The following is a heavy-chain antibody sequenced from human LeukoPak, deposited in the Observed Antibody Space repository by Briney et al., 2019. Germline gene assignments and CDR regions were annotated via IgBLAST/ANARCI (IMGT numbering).Heavy chain of an antibody. V-gene: IGHV3-30-3*01. D-gene: IGHD3-10*01. CDR3: ARALDHYYYGSGSIGGMDV. J-gene: IGHJ6*02. Sequence: GGSLRLSCAASGFTFSSYAMHWVRQAPGKGRECVAVISYDGSNKYYADCVKGRFTISRDNSKNTLYLQMNSLRAEDTAVYYCARALDHYYYGSGSIGGMDVWGQGTTVTVSS. CDR2: ISYDGSNK. CDR1: GFTFSSYA.